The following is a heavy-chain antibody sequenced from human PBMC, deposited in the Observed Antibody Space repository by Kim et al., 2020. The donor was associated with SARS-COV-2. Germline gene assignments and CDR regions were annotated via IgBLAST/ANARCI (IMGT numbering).Heavy chain of an antibody. J-gene: IGHJ6*02. CDR1: GFTFSSYA. Sequence: GGSLRLSCAASGFTFSSYAMHWVRQAPGKGLEWVAVISYDGSNKYYADSVKGRFTISRDNSKNTLYLQMNSLRAEDTAVYYCARSGSGDEGYYYYGMDVWGQGTTVTVSS. D-gene: IGHD2-21*02. CDR3: ARSGSGDEGYYYYGMDV. CDR2: ISYDGSNK. V-gene: IGHV3-30*04.